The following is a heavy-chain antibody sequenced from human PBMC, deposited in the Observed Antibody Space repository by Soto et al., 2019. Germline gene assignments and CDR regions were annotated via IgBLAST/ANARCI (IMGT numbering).Heavy chain of an antibody. CDR2: IRGKTAGGTI. V-gene: IGHV3-15*01. CDR3: TTVGPVAEELDY. J-gene: IGHJ4*02. D-gene: IGHD2-2*01. Sequence: EVQLVESGGGLVKPGGSLRLSCAASGFTFTNAWMSWVRQAPGKGREWVGRIRGKTAGGTIDYAAGVKGRFAISRDDSKNTLYLQMNSLKTEDTAVYDCTTVGPVAEELDYWGQGTLVTVSA. CDR1: GFTFTNAW.